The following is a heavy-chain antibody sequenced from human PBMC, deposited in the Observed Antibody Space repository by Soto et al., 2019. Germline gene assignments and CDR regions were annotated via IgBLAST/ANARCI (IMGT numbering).Heavy chain of an antibody. J-gene: IGHJ4*02. CDR2: VDGRGYDT. Sequence: ERQLLESGGGLVQPGGSLRLSCVASGFTFSSFAMGWVRQSPGTGLEWVAGVDGRGYDTSFGASVKGRFTISRDNSENTLFLHMTNLRAEDTARYYCAKEIMAAAYATTSAFDLWGPGTVVTVS. CDR3: AKEIMAAAYATTSAFDL. V-gene: IGHV3-23*01. CDR1: GFTFSSFA. D-gene: IGHD5-12*01.